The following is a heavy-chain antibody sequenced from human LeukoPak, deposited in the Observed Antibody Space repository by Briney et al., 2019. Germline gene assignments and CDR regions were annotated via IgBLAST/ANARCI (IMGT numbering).Heavy chain of an antibody. D-gene: IGHD5-12*01. Sequence: GEPLKISCKGSGYSFTSYWIGWVRQMPGKGLEWMGIIYPGDSDTRYSPSFQGQVTISADKSISTAYLQWSSLKASDTAMYYCARPKSGYDDDVDAFDIWGQGTMATVSS. CDR1: GYSFTSYW. CDR2: IYPGDSDT. CDR3: ARPKSGYDDDVDAFDI. V-gene: IGHV5-51*01. J-gene: IGHJ3*02.